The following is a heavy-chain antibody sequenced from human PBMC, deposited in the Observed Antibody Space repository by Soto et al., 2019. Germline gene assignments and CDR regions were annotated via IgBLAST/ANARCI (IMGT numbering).Heavy chain of an antibody. D-gene: IGHD2-21*02. CDR3: IQSRCGGDCLQSYASYYYYGMDV. CDR1: GFSLSTSGVG. CDR2: IYWDDDK. V-gene: IGHV2-5*02. Sequence: SGPTLVNPTQTLTLTCTFSGFSLSTSGVGVGWIRQPPGKALEWLALIYWDDDKRYSPSLKSRLTITKDTSKNQVVLTMTNMDPVDTATYYCIQSRCGGDCLQSYASYYYYGMDVWGQGATVTVSS. J-gene: IGHJ6*02.